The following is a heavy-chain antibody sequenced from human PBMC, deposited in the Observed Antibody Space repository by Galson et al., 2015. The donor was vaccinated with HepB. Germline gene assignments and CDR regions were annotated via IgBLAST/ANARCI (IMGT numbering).Heavy chain of an antibody. CDR3: ARGSDTAMVTGYRYYYYYYMDV. CDR1: GYTFTSYG. J-gene: IGHJ6*03. CDR2: ISAYNGNT. V-gene: IGHV1-18*01. D-gene: IGHD5-18*01. Sequence: SVKVSCKASGYTFTSYGISWVRQAPGQGLEWMGWISAYNGNTNYAQKLQGRVTMTTDTSTSTAYMELRSLRSDDTAVYYCARGSDTAMVTGYRYYYYYYMDVWGKGTTVTVSS.